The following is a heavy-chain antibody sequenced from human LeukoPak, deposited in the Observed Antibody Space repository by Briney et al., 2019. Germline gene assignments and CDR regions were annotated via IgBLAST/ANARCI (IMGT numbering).Heavy chain of an antibody. D-gene: IGHD4-23*01. J-gene: IGHJ4*02. CDR1: GGSFSGYY. CDR3: ARVSNSKIDF. CDR2: INHSGST. Sequence: PSETLSLTCAVFGGSFSGYYWSWIRQPPGKGLEWIGEINHSGSTNYNPSFKSRVTISIDKSKNHFSLKLSSVTAADTAIYYCARVSNSKIDFWGQGTLVTVSS. V-gene: IGHV4-34*01.